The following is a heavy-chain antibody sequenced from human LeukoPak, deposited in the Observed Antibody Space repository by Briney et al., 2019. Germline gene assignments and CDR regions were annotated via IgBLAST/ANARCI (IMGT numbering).Heavy chain of an antibody. J-gene: IGHJ6*03. Sequence: GGSLRPSCAASGFTFRTYSMNWVRQAPGKGLEWVSSISDGSTYIYYADSVKGRFTISRDNAENSLFLQINSLRADDTAVYYCARGLVVVPSAIRTYYYYYMDVWGKGTTVTVSS. D-gene: IGHD2-2*02. CDR2: ISDGSTYI. V-gene: IGHV3-21*01. CDR1: GFTFRTYS. CDR3: ARGLVVVPSAIRTYYYYYMDV.